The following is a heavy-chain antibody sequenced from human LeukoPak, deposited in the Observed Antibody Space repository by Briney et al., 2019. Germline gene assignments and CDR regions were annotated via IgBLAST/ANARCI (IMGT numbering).Heavy chain of an antibody. CDR2: TYYSGTN. CDR3: ARHGGMVRGLFDAFDI. Sequence: SETLSLTCTVSDGSVSSYYWSWIRQPPGKGLEWIGLTYYSGTNNFNPSLKSRVTTSVDTSMNQFSLKLSSVTAADTAVYYCARHGGMVRGLFDAFDIWGQGTMVAVSS. CDR1: DGSVSSYY. V-gene: IGHV4-59*08. J-gene: IGHJ3*02. D-gene: IGHD3-10*01.